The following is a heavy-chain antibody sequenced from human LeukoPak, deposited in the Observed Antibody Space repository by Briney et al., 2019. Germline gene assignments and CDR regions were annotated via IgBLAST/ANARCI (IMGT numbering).Heavy chain of an antibody. D-gene: IGHD1-26*01. Sequence: GGSLRLSCAASGFTFSSYAMSWVRQAPGKGLEWVSAISGSGGSTYYADSVKGRFTISRDNSKNTLYLQMNSLRAEDTAVYYCAKDGDSGSYSAPHPSDYWGQGTLVTVSS. CDR3: AKDGDSGSYSAPHPSDY. CDR1: GFTFSSYA. CDR2: ISGSGGST. V-gene: IGHV3-23*01. J-gene: IGHJ4*02.